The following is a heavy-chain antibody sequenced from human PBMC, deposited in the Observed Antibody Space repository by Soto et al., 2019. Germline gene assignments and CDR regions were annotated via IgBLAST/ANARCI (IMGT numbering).Heavy chain of an antibody. CDR2: INTDNGKT. CDR3: ASPGVVVVADDAFDI. Sequence: QVQLVLSGAEVKKPGASVKVSCKASGYTFSNYAIHWVRQAPGQRLEWMGWINTDNGKTKYSQKFQGRATITRDTSATTAYMELSGLRSEDTAVYYCASPGVVVVADDAFDIWGQGTMVTVSS. J-gene: IGHJ3*02. CDR1: GYTFSNYA. D-gene: IGHD2-15*01. V-gene: IGHV1-3*04.